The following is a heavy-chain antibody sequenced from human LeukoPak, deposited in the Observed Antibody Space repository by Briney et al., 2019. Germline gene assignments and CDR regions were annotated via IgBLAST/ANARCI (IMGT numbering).Heavy chain of an antibody. D-gene: IGHD6-19*01. CDR3: ARASSSSGWYRKITWFDP. J-gene: IGHJ5*02. CDR2: IYYSGST. V-gene: IGHV4-59*08. Sequence: SETLSLTRTVSGGSISSYYWSWIRQPPGKGLEWIGYIYYSGSTNYNPSLKSRVTISIDTSKNQFSLKLSSVTAADTAVYYCARASSSSGWYRKITWFDPWGQGTLGTVSS. CDR1: GGSISSYY.